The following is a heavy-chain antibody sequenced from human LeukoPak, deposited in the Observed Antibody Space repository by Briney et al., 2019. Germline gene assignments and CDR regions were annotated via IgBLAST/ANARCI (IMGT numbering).Heavy chain of an antibody. D-gene: IGHD2-8*02. J-gene: IGHJ4*02. CDR3: ARMGDYWSPLDY. V-gene: IGHV3-48*03. CDR1: GFTFSSYE. CDR2: ISSSGSTK. Sequence: PWGSLRLSCAASGFTFSSYEMNWVRQVPGKGLEWVSYISSSGSTKYYADSVKGRFTFSRDNAKNSLYLQMNSLRAEDTAVYYCARMGDYWSPLDYWGQGTLVTVSS.